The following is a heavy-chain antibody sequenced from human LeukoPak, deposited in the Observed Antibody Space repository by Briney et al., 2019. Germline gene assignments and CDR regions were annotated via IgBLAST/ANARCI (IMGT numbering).Heavy chain of an antibody. CDR2: IHSSGST. D-gene: IGHD1-26*01. V-gene: IGHV4-59*01. J-gene: IGHJ2*01. Sequence: SETLSLTCSVSGASLNYYYWRWIWQPPGLVLEWIDHIHSSGSTNYNASLKSRVAISIDTSKNQFSLRVKSMTAADAAVYYCARKEWELHFDVWGRGSPVTVSS. CDR3: ARKEWELHFDV. CDR1: GASLNYYY.